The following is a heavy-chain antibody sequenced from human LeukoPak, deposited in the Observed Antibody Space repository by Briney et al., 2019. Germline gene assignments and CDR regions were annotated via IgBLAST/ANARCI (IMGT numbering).Heavy chain of an antibody. V-gene: IGHV4-59*01. J-gene: IGHJ3*02. CDR2: IYYSGST. CDR3: ARSFDYVWGSYRLEHGAFDI. Sequence: SETLSLTCTVSGGSISSYYWSWIRQPPGKGLEWIGYIYYSGSTNYNPSLKSRVTISVDTSKNQFSLKLSSVTAADTAVYYCARSFDYVWGSYRLEHGAFDIWGQGTMVTVSS. CDR1: GGSISSYY. D-gene: IGHD3-16*02.